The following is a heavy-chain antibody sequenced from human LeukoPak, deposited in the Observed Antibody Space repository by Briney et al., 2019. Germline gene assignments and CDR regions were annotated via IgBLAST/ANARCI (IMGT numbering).Heavy chain of an antibody. D-gene: IGHD1-26*01. CDR3: AKMKGHPLPKYYMDV. V-gene: IGHV3-23*01. J-gene: IGHJ6*01. CDR1: GFTLSGFA. Sequence: PGGSLRLSWAAPGFTLSGFAISWVRGTPGKGLEWVSGISGSGDNTLYADSVKGRFTISRDNSKNTLYLEMNSLRAEDTAIYYCAKMKGHPLPKYYMDVWGQGTTVTVSS. CDR2: ISGSGDNT.